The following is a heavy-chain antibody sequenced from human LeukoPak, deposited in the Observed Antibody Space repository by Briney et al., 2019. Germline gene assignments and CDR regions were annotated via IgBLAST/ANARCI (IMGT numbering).Heavy chain of an antibody. D-gene: IGHD3-3*01. V-gene: IGHV4-4*07. CDR2: ICTSGST. J-gene: IGHJ5*02. CDR1: GGSISSYY. Sequence: SETLSLTCTVSGGSISSYYWSWIRQPAGKGLEWIGHICTSGSTNYNPSLKSRVTMSVDTSKNQFSLKLSSVTAADTAVYYCARGYYDFWSGLPDWFDPWGQGTLVTVSS. CDR3: ARGYYDFWSGLPDWFDP.